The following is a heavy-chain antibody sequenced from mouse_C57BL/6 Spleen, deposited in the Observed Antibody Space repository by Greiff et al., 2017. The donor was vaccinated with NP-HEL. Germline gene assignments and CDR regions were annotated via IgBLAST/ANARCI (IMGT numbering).Heavy chain of an antibody. Sequence: VQLRQSGAELVKPGASVKLSCTASGFNIQDYYMHWVKQRTEQGLEWIGRIDPEDGETKYAPQFQGKATITADTSSNTAYLQLSSLTSEDTAVYYCARRFTTVVDYYAMDYWGQGTSVTVSS. V-gene: IGHV14-2*01. CDR3: ARRFTTVVDYYAMDY. J-gene: IGHJ4*01. CDR1: GFNIQDYY. CDR2: IDPEDGET. D-gene: IGHD1-1*01.